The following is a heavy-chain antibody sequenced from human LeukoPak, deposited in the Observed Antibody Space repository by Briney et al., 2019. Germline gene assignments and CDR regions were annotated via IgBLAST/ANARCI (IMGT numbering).Heavy chain of an antibody. D-gene: IGHD1-26*01. J-gene: IGHJ4*02. Sequence: PGGSLRLSCAASGFTFSNYWMSWVRQAPGKGLEGVANIRQDGSEIYYVDSVKGRFTIPRDNAKNSLFLQMHSLRAEHTAVYYCARDKIVGATYLDYWGQGTLVTVSS. V-gene: IGHV3-7*01. CDR2: IRQDGSEI. CDR3: ARDKIVGATYLDY. CDR1: GFTFSNYW.